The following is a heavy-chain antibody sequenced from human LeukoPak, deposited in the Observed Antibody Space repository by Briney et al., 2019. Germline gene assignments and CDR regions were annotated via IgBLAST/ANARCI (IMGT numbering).Heavy chain of an antibody. Sequence: SETLSLTCTVSGYSISSGYYWGWIRQPPGKGLEWIGNIYYSGTTYYNPSLKSRVTISLDTSKNQFSLRMTSVTAADTAVYYCAREGSGYCSSTSCQGGNWFDPWGQGTLVTVSS. V-gene: IGHV4-38-2*02. CDR2: IYYSGTT. CDR3: AREGSGYCSSTSCQGGNWFDP. J-gene: IGHJ5*02. D-gene: IGHD2-2*01. CDR1: GYSISSGYY.